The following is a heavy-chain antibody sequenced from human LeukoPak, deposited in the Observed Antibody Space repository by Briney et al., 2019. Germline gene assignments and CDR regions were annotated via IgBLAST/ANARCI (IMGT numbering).Heavy chain of an antibody. J-gene: IGHJ4*02. V-gene: IGHV3-7*05. CDR1: GFTFRRSW. D-gene: IGHD2-8*01. Sequence: GGSLRLSCATSGFTFRRSWMSWVRQAPGKGLEGVANIKEDGSEKYHVDSVKGRFTISRDNAKNSLYLQMNSLRAEDTAVYYCATLYRDYFNYWGQGTLVTVST. CDR2: IKEDGSEK. CDR3: ATLYRDYFNY.